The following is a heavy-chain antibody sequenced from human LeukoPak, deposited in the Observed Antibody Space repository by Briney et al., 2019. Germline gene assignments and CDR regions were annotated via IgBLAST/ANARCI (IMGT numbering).Heavy chain of an antibody. CDR2: SGTSGDT. D-gene: IGHD3-22*01. J-gene: IGHJ4*02. CDR3: ATKTPGNYPYEY. V-gene: IGHV3-23*01. Sequence: GGSLRLSCAASGLTFSTSPMNWVRLAPGNRLEWVSTSGTSGDTYYADSVKGRFTISRDNSKSTLSLQMANLRVEDTAVYYCATKTPGNYPYEYWGQGTLVTVSP. CDR1: GLTFSTSP.